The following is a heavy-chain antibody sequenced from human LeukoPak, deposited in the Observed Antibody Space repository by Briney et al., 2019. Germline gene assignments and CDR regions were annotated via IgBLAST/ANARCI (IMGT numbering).Heavy chain of an antibody. CDR2: IIGSSAYT. D-gene: IGHD2/OR15-2a*01. Sequence: KPGGSLRLSCAASGFSFSGYYMGWIRQAPGKGLEWVSYIIGSSAYTNYADSVRGRFTISRDNAKNSLYLQMNSLRAEDTAVYYCARGGYYLYVDPWGQGTLVTVSS. V-gene: IGHV3-11*05. CDR1: GFSFSGYY. J-gene: IGHJ5*02. CDR3: ARGGYYLYVDP.